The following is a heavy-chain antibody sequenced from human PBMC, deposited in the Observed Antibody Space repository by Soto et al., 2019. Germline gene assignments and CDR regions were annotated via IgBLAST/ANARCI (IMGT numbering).Heavy chain of an antibody. CDR1: GFTFSNYW. CDR3: VRDSHGDY. V-gene: IGHV3-74*01. J-gene: IGHJ4*02. Sequence: EVQLVESGGGLVQPGGSLRLSCAGSGFTFSNYWMHWVRQAPGKGLEWVSRIDHAGPTDYADSVRGRFTISRDNAENTLYLQMNSLRPEDTAVYYCVRDSHGDYWGQGTLVTVSS. CDR2: IDHAGPT.